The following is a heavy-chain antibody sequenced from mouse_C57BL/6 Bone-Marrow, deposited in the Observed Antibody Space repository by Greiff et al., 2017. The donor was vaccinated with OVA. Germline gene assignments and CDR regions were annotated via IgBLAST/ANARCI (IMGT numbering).Heavy chain of an antibody. CDR2: IDPSDSYT. V-gene: IGHV1-59*01. D-gene: IGHD2-5*01. CDR1: GYTFTSYW. Sequence: QVQLQQPGAELVRPGTSVKLSCKASGYTFTSYWMHWVKQRPGQGLEWIGVIDPSDSYTNYNQKFKGKATLTVDTSSSTAYMQLSSLTSEDSAVYYCARLDISNYFYYAMDYWGQGTSVTVSS. J-gene: IGHJ4*01. CDR3: ARLDISNYFYYAMDY.